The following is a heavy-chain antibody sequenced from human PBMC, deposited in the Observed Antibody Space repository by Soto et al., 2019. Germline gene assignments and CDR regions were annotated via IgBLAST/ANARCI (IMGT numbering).Heavy chain of an antibody. CDR2: VKSRPDGGTT. D-gene: IGHD6-19*01. CDR3: TTVFRWPRGLGSSVF. Sequence: EGQLEQSGGGLVRSGGSLKLSCVASGFSFSNAWMTWVRQAPGKGLEWVGRVKSRPDGGTTDYASPVKGRFTITRDDSNSTVYLQMYSLKGEDTAVYYCTTVFRWPRGLGSSVFWGQGALVTVSS. V-gene: IGHV3-15*01. CDR1: GFSFSNAW. J-gene: IGHJ4*02.